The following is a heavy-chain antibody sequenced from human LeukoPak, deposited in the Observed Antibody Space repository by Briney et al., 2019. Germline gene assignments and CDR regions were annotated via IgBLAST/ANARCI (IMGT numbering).Heavy chain of an antibody. Sequence: GSLRLSCAASGFTFSSYGMHWVRQAPGKGLEWIAYINHNGEAIYYPDFVKGRFIISRDNAKNSLFLQMNDLRDEDTAVYYCARDYDWAFDFWGQGTRVTVSS. CDR3: ARDYDWAFDF. CDR1: GFTFSSYG. J-gene: IGHJ4*02. CDR2: INHNGEAI. D-gene: IGHD3-9*01. V-gene: IGHV3-48*02.